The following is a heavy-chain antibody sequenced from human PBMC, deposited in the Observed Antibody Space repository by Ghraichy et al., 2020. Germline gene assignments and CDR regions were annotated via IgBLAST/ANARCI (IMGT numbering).Heavy chain of an antibody. CDR3: ASIDDYSNHYLDN. CDR1: GDSISNYY. D-gene: IGHD4-11*01. CDR2: ISYSGST. Sequence: SETLSLTCSVSGDSISNYYWSWIRQPPGKGLEWIGYISYSGSTNYNPSLKRRVTISVDTSRNQFSLQLTSVTTADTAVYSCASIDDYSNHYLDNWGQGTLVTVSS. V-gene: IGHV4-59*01. J-gene: IGHJ4*02.